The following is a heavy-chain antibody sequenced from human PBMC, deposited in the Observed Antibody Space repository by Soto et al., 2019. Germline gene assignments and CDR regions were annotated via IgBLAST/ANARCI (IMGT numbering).Heavy chain of an antibody. J-gene: IGHJ3*02. CDR3: ARRRIGEFRDAFDI. CDR2: IYPADSNT. CDR1: GYDFATYW. D-gene: IGHD2-21*01. Sequence: EVQLVQSGAEVKKPGESLRISCQASGYDFATYWIAWVRQMPGKGLEWMGMIYPADSNTRNSPSFQGQVTLSVDESVTTAYLQWSGLEASDTAMYYCARRRIGEFRDAFDIWGQGTMVTVS. V-gene: IGHV5-51*03.